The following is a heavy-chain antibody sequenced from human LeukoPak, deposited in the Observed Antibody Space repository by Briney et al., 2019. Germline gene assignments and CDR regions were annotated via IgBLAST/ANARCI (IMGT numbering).Heavy chain of an antibody. D-gene: IGHD6-13*01. CDR2: IYHSGST. V-gene: IGHV4-4*02. Sequence: SETLSLTCAVSGGSFSSSNWWSWVRQPPGKGLEWIGEIYHSGSTNYNPSLKSRVTISVDKSKNQFSLKLSSVTAADTAVYYCAREAAAGKVRVFWFDPWGRGTLVTVSS. J-gene: IGHJ5*02. CDR3: AREAAAGKVRVFWFDP. CDR1: GGSFSSSNW.